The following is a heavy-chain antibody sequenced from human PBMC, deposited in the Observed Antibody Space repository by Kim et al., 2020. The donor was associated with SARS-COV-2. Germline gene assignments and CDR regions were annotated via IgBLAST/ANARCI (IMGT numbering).Heavy chain of an antibody. Sequence: GGSLRLSCAASGFTFTSYWMHWVRQAPGKGLVWVSRINSDGSSTSYADSVKGRFTISRDNAKNTLYLQMNRLRAEDTAVYYCARGPYGVAGFWSGNTDYWGQGTLVTVSS. CDR2: INSDGSST. J-gene: IGHJ4*02. CDR1: GFTFTSYW. V-gene: IGHV3-74*01. CDR3: ARGPYGVAGFWSGNTDY. D-gene: IGHD3-3*01.